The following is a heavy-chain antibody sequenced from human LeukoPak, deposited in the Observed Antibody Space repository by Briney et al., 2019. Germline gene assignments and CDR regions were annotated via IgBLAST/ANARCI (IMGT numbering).Heavy chain of an antibody. CDR1: GFTFYDYT. Sequence: GGSLRLSCAASGFTFYDYTMHWVRQAPGKGLEWVSLISWDGGSTYSDSVKGRCTISRDNSKNSLYLQMNSLRTEDTALYYCAKDIGDTAMGSFAYWGQGTLVTVSS. D-gene: IGHD5-18*01. CDR2: ISWDGGST. CDR3: AKDIGDTAMGSFAY. V-gene: IGHV3-43*01. J-gene: IGHJ4*02.